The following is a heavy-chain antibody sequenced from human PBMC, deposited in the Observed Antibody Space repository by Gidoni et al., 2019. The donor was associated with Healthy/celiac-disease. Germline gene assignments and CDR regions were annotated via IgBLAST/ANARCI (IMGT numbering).Heavy chain of an antibody. CDR3: ARDGGSGSYYNADY. CDR1: GYIVTSYG. Sequence: QVQLVQSGAEVKKPGPSGKVPCKAAGYIVTSYGISWVRQAPGQGLEWMGWTCAYNGNTNYEQKLQGSVTMTTDTSTSTAYMELRCLRSDDTAVYYCARDGGSGSYYNADYWGQGTLVTVSS. CDR2: TCAYNGNT. D-gene: IGHD3-10*01. J-gene: IGHJ4*02. V-gene: IGHV1-18*01.